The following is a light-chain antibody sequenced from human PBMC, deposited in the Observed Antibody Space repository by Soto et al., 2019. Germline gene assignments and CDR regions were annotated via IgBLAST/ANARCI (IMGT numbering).Light chain of an antibody. V-gene: IGKV1-33*01. J-gene: IGKJ3*01. CDR1: QEITNH. CDR2: DAS. Sequence: DIQMTQSPSSLSASVGDTVTITCQASQEITNHLNWYQQKPGKAPNLLIYDASHLETGVPSRFSGSGSGTYFTLTISSLQPEDIATYYCQKYDDVPQFGPGTKVDF. CDR3: QKYDDVPQ.